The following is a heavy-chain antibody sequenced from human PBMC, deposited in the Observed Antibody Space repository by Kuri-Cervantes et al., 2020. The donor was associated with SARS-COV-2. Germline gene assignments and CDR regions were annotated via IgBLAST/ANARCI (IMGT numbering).Heavy chain of an antibody. D-gene: IGHD3-9*01. V-gene: IGHV4-34*01. CDR3: ARGGFLTGYRGTSGAFDI. Sequence: SETLSLTCAVYGESFIGYYWSWVRQPPGKGLEWIGAINHSGSTNYNPSLKSRVTISVDTSKNQFSLKLSSVTAADTAVYYCARGGFLTGYRGTSGAFDIWGQGTMVTVSS. J-gene: IGHJ3*02. CDR2: INHSGST. CDR1: GESFIGYY.